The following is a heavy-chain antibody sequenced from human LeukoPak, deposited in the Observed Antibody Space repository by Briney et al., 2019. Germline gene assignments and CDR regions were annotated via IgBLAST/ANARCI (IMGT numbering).Heavy chain of an antibody. CDR1: GGTFSSYA. Sequence: SVKVSCKASGGTFSSYAISWVRQAHGQGLEWMGRIIPIFGTANYAQKFQGRVTITTDESTSTAYMELSSLRSEDTAVYYCARQRLGAVVAAQRFDPWGQGTLVTVSS. CDR2: IIPIFGTA. CDR3: ARQRLGAVVAAQRFDP. V-gene: IGHV1-69*05. D-gene: IGHD2-15*01. J-gene: IGHJ5*02.